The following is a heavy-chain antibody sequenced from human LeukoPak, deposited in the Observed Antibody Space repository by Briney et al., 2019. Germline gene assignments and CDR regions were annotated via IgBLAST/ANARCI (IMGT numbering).Heavy chain of an antibody. J-gene: IGHJ4*02. CDR2: ISSSSSYI. V-gene: IGHV3-21*01. Sequence: PGGSLRLSCAASGFTFSSYSMNWVRQAPGKGLEWVSSISSSSSYIYYADSVKGRFTISRDNAKNSLYLQMNSLRAEDTAVYHCAREAGVGATYYFDYWGQGTLVTVSS. CDR1: GFTFSSYS. CDR3: AREAGVGATYYFDY. D-gene: IGHD1-26*01.